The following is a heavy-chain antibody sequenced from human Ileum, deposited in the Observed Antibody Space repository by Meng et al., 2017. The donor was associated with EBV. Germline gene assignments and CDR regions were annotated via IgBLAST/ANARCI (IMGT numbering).Heavy chain of an antibody. CDR2: IYYSGRT. CDR1: GGPINSSSYY. Sequence: QLHLQESGPGLGKPPETLSLTCTVSGGPINSSSYYWGWIRQPPGKGLEWIGSIYYSGRTYYNPSLKSRVTISVDTSKNQFSLKLSSVTAADTAVYYCARPTAAAGWFDPWGQGTLVTVSS. V-gene: IGHV4-39*01. D-gene: IGHD6-13*01. J-gene: IGHJ5*02. CDR3: ARPTAAAGWFDP.